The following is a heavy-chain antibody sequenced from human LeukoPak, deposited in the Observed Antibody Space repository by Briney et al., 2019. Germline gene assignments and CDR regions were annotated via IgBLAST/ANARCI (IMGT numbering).Heavy chain of an antibody. Sequence: GGSLRLSCSASGFTFSNYDMHWVRQEKGKGLEWVSSIGTGGHTYYAPSVKGRFTIPRENAKNSLYFKMNSLRAEDTAIYYCTRGGLEAPCDVWGQGTMVAVSS. D-gene: IGHD5-24*01. J-gene: IGHJ3*01. V-gene: IGHV3-13*01. CDR3: TRGGLEAPCDV. CDR2: IGTGGHT. CDR1: GFTFSNYD.